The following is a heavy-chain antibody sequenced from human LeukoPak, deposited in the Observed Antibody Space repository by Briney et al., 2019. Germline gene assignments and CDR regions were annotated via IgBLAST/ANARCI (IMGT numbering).Heavy chain of an antibody. CDR2: ISDNGINT. D-gene: IGHD5-24*01. V-gene: IGHV3-23*01. J-gene: IGHJ4*02. Sequence: GGSLRLSCAASGFTFSSCAMSWVRQAPGKGLEWVSAISDNGINTWHADSVKGRFTISRDNAKNSLYLQMNSLRAKDTAVYYCARDHRDGFLDYWGQGTLVTVSS. CDR1: GFTFSSCA. CDR3: ARDHRDGFLDY.